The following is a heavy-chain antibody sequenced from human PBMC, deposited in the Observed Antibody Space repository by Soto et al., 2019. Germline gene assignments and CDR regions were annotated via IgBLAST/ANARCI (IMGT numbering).Heavy chain of an antibody. CDR3: AREYCSGGSCRFDY. V-gene: IGHV4-59*01. CDR2: IYYSGST. J-gene: IGHJ4*02. CDR1: GGSISSYY. D-gene: IGHD2-15*01. Sequence: PSETLYLTCTVSGGSISSYYWSWIRQPPGKGLEWIGYIYYSGSTNYNPSLKSRVTISVDTSKNQFSLKLSSVTAADTAVYYCAREYCSGGSCRFDYWGQGTLVTVSS.